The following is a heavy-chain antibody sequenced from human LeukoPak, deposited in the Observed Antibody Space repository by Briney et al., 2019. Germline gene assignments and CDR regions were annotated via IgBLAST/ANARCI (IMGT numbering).Heavy chain of an antibody. CDR3: AKGGGGRLIYYYYMDV. CDR2: ITWNSDNI. V-gene: IGHV3-9*03. CDR1: GFTFDDYA. Sequence: QPGRSLRLSCAASGFTFDDYAMHWVRQAPGKGLEWVSGITWNSDNIEYADSVKGRFTISRDNAKNSLYLQMNSPRAEDMALYYCAKGGGGRLIYYYYMDVWGKGTTVTVSS. J-gene: IGHJ6*03. D-gene: IGHD3-16*01.